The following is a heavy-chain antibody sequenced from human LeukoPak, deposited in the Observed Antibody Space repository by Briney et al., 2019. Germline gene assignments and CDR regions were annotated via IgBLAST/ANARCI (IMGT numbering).Heavy chain of an antibody. CDR1: GYSISSGHN. J-gene: IGHJ4*02. CDR2: LSHPDDI. V-gene: IGHV4-38-2*02. CDR3: FWIFHDILTPSYQIGY. Sequence: SETLSLTCNVSGYSISSGHNWGWIRQPPGMGLEWIGSLSHPDDIHYSPSLKSRVSISGDSSKNQFSLILSSVTAADTAVYYCFWIFHDILTPSYQIGYWGQGTLVTVSS. D-gene: IGHD3-9*01.